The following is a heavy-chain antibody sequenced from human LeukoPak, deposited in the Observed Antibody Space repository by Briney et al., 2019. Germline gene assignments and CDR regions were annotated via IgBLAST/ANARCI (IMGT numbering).Heavy chain of an antibody. Sequence: PGGSLRLSCAASGFTLSGYWMSWVRQAPGKGLEWVAKVKQDGSDTYYVDSVEGRFTISRDNAKNSLYLQMNSLRAEDTAVYYCARARYSYYFDYWGQGTLVTVSS. V-gene: IGHV3-7*05. CDR3: ARARYSYYFDY. J-gene: IGHJ4*02. CDR1: GFTLSGYW. D-gene: IGHD5-18*01. CDR2: VKQDGSDT.